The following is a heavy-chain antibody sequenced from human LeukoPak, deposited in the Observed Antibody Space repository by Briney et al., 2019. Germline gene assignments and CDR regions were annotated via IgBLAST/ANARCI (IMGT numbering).Heavy chain of an antibody. CDR1: GFIFRDFS. D-gene: IGHD6-6*01. CDR3: ARGSSFHNY. Sequence: GGSLRLSCSVSGFIFRDFSMSWVRQAPGKGLEWVAKMNEYGSEIFYVDSVKGRFTISRDNGKNSLYLQMNSLRAEDTALYYCARGSSFHNYWGQGTLVTVSS. CDR2: MNEYGSEI. V-gene: IGHV3-7*03. J-gene: IGHJ4*02.